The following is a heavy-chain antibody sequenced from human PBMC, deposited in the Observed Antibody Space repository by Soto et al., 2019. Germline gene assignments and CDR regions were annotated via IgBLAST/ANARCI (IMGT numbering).Heavy chain of an antibody. J-gene: IGHJ4*02. Sequence: GVLRLSCAASGFTFSNAWMTWVRQAPGKGLEWVGRIKSKTDGATTDYAAPVKGRFTISRDDSKDTLYLQINTLKTEDTAVYYCATDAYYDTSGYWFWGLGTLVTVSS. CDR3: ATDAYYDTSGYWF. V-gene: IGHV3-15*01. CDR1: GFTFSNAW. CDR2: IKSKTDGATT. D-gene: IGHD3-22*01.